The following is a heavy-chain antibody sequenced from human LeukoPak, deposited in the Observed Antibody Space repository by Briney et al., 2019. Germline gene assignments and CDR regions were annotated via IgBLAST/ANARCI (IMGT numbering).Heavy chain of an antibody. J-gene: IGHJ4*02. D-gene: IGHD6-6*01. CDR1: GFTFSSYE. Sequence: GGSLRLSCAASGFTFSSYEMNWVRQAPGKGLEWVSYISSSGSTIFYADSVKGRFTISRDNAKNSLYLQMNSLRADDTAVYYCARLYSSSSGLRASDYWGQGTLVTVSS. V-gene: IGHV3-48*03. CDR3: ARLYSSSSGLRASDY. CDR2: ISSSGSTI.